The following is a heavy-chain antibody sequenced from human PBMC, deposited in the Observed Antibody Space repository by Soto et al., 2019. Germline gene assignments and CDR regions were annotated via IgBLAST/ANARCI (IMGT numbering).Heavy chain of an antibody. CDR2: IRSKDYGGAA. Sequence: PGESLKISCTASGFTFADYEMNWFRQAPGKDLEWVSFIRSKDYGGAAHYAASVEDRFIISRDDSKSVSYLQMNSLRTEDTAVYYCARNSRVGESLPLNYYAMDVWGQGTTVTVSS. J-gene: IGHJ6*02. D-gene: IGHD3-10*01. CDR1: GFTFADYE. V-gene: IGHV3-49*03. CDR3: ARNSRVGESLPLNYYAMDV.